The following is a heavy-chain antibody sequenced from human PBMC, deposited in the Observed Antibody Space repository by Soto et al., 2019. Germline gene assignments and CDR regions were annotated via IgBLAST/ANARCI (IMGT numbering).Heavy chain of an antibody. CDR2: ISDDGSRA. D-gene: IGHD3-10*01. CDR1: GFTFSVYW. Sequence: PGGSLRLSCTASGFTFSVYWMRWVRQVPGKGPEWVSRISDDGSRADYADSVKGRFTISRDNAKNTLYLEMHVLRADDTAVYYCTRRPRPSSVGTGAFWGQGTPVTVSS. V-gene: IGHV3-74*01. CDR3: TRRPRPSSVGTGAF. J-gene: IGHJ4*02.